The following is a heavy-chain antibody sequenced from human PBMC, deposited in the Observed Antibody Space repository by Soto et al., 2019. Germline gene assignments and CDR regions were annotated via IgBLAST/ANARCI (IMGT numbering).Heavy chain of an antibody. J-gene: IGHJ6*02. CDR1: GFTFSSYG. CDR3: AKARAYCYYGMDV. CDR2: ISYDGSNK. Sequence: GGSLRLSCAASGFTFSSYGMHWVRQAPGKGLEWVAVISYDGSNKYYADSVKGRFTISRDNSKNTLYLQMNSLRAEDTAVYYCAKARAYCYYGMDVWGQGTTVTVSS. V-gene: IGHV3-30*18.